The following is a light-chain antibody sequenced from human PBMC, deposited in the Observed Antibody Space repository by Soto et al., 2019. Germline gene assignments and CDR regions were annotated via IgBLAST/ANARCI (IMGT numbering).Light chain of an antibody. Sequence: QSVLTQPPSVSGAPGQRVTLSCTGNTSNLGAGYDVHWYQQLPGAAPKLVIFGNRNRPSGVPERFSGSKSGTSASLAITGLQAEDEADYYCQAYDYSLTASLFGGGTQLTVL. CDR1: TSNLGAGYD. CDR2: GNR. V-gene: IGLV1-40*01. CDR3: QAYDYSLTASL. J-gene: IGLJ7*01.